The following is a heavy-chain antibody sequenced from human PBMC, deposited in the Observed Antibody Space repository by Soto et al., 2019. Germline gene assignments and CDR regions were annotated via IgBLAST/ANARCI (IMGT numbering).Heavy chain of an antibody. CDR2: IHYTGNA. J-gene: IGHJ3*02. D-gene: IGHD1-26*01. CDR1: GGSVSSDDYF. Sequence: PWETLSLTCTVSGGSVSSDDYFWSWVRQSPGKGLEWIAYIHYTGNAYYNPSLQSRVIISVDTSKNQVSLKVNSVTAADTAVYYCAREVGPIQPGADGFDIWGQGTMVTVSS. V-gene: IGHV4-30-4*01. CDR3: AREVGPIQPGADGFDI.